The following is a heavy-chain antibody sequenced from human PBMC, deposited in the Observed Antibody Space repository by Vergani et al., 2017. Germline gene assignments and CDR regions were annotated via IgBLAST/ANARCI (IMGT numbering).Heavy chain of an antibody. J-gene: IGHJ5*02. CDR2: IYPGDSDT. V-gene: IGHV5-51*01. D-gene: IGHD3-9*01. Sequence: EVQLVQSGAEVKKPGESLKISCKGSGYSFTSYWIGWVRQMPGKGLEWMGIIYPGDSDTSYSPSFQGQVTISADKSISTAYLQWSSLKASDTAMYYCARLVGYDILTGYYANWFDPWGQGTLVTVSS. CDR3: ARLVGYDILTGYYANWFDP. CDR1: GYSFTSYW.